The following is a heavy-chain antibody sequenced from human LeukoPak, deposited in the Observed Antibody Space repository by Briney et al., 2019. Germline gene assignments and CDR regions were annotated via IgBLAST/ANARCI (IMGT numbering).Heavy chain of an antibody. CDR1: GDSVSADSAT. CDR2: TYYRSNRSKWSS. V-gene: IGHV6-1*01. D-gene: IGHD5-24*01. J-gene: IGHJ3*02. Sequence: SQTLSLTCAISGDSVSADSATWNWIRQSPSRGLEWLGRTYYRSNRSKWSSDYALSVKSRITIRPDTSKNEFYLQLNSVTLEDTAVYYCTRANYRAFDIWGQGTMVTVSS. CDR3: TRANYRAFDI.